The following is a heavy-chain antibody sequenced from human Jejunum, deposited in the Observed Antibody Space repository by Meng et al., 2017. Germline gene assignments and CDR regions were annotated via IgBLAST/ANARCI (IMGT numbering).Heavy chain of an antibody. CDR1: GYTFTNYG. D-gene: IGHD4-11*01. Sequence: VHLCLSCAEAQTAGSSGEVSCKAAGYTFTNYGINWVRQAPVQGLEWMAWISADNGNAKYAQNLQDRVTLTTETSTTTAYMELRNLRSDDTAVYYCTRGGMTSETTFILHWGQGTLVTVSS. J-gene: IGHJ4*02. CDR2: ISADNGNA. CDR3: TRGGMTSETTFILH. V-gene: IGHV1-18*01.